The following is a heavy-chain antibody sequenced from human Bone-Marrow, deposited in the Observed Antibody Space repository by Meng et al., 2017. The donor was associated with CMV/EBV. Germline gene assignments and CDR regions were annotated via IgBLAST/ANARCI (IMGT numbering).Heavy chain of an antibody. CDR2: IRSKTDGGVT. Sequence: LRLSCTASGLSLTNAWMAWVRQAPGKGLEWVGRIRSKTDGGVTEYAAPVKGRFTISRVDSTNTLYLQINRLKTEDTGMYFCTDMGRWGQGTLVTVSS. V-gene: IGHV3-15*01. CDR3: TDMGR. J-gene: IGHJ4*02. CDR1: GLSLTNAW.